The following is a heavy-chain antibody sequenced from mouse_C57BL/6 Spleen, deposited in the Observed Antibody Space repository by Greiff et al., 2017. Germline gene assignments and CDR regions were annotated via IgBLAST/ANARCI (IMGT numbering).Heavy chain of an antibody. V-gene: IGHV5-17*01. CDR1: GFTFSDYG. CDR3: ARREAIYYGYDNYAMDY. J-gene: IGHJ4*01. Sequence: EVQRVESGGGLVKPGGSLKLSCAASGFTFSDYGMHWVRQAPEKGLEWVAYISSGSSTIYYADTVKGRFTISRDNAKNTLFLQMTSLRSEDTAMYYCARREAIYYGYDNYAMDYWGQGTSVTVSS. D-gene: IGHD2-2*01. CDR2: ISSGSSTI.